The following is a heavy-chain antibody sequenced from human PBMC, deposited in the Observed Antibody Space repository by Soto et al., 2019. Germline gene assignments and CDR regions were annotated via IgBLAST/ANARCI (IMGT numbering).Heavy chain of an antibody. CDR2: ISSSGSTI. D-gene: IGHD3-3*01. Sequence: PGGSLRLSCAASGFTFSDYYMSWIRQAPGKGLEWVSYISSSGSTIYYADSVKGRFTISRDNAKNSPYLQMNSLRAEDTAVYYCARDFSPNYDFWSGYYPRVHYGMDVWGQGTTVTVSS. J-gene: IGHJ6*02. CDR3: ARDFSPNYDFWSGYYPRVHYGMDV. CDR1: GFTFSDYY. V-gene: IGHV3-11*01.